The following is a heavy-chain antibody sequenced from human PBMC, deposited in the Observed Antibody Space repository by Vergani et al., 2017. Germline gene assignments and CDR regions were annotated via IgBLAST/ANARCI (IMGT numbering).Heavy chain of an antibody. D-gene: IGHD3-22*01. V-gene: IGHV4-39*01. CDR2: IYYSGTT. J-gene: IGHJ4*02. CDR3: ARRPDSSGYYYGFDY. CDR1: GGSISSSSYY. Sequence: QLQLQESGPGLVKPSETLSLTCTVSGGSISSSSYYWGWIRQPPGKGLEWIASIYYSGTTFYNPARKSRVTISVDKSKNQFSLKLSSVTAADTAVYYCARRPDSSGYYYGFDYWGQGTLVTVSS.